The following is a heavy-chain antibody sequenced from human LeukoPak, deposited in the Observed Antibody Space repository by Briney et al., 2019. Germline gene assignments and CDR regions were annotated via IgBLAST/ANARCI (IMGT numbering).Heavy chain of an antibody. J-gene: IGHJ6*01. CDR2: ICTDGDP. D-gene: IGHD6-13*01. Sequence: PGGSLRLSCAASGFTFSSYDMHWVRQATGKGLECVSDICTDGDPNYPSSVKGRFTISRENTKNSLYLQMNSLRAGDTAVYYCARGGHSSSSYLGYYYYGMDVWGQGATVTVSS. V-gene: IGHV3-13*05. CDR1: GFTFSSYD. CDR3: ARGGHSSSSYLGYYYYGMDV.